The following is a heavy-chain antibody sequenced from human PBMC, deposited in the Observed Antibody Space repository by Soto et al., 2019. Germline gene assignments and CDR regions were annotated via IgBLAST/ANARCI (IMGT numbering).Heavy chain of an antibody. CDR1: GFTFSSYA. J-gene: IGHJ6*02. CDR2: ISYDGSNK. Sequence: QVQLVESGGGVVQPGRSLRLSCAASGFTFSSYAMHWVRQAPGKGLEWVAVISYDGSNKYYADSVKGRFTISRDNSKNTLYLQMNSLRAEDTAVYYCARAVAGSLYGMDVWGQGTTVTVSS. CDR3: ARAVAGSLYGMDV. D-gene: IGHD6-19*01. V-gene: IGHV3-30-3*01.